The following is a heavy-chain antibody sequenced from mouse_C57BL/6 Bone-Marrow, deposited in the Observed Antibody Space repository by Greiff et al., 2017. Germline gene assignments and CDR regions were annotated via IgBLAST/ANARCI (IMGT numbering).Heavy chain of an antibody. CDR3: ARSSDSSGAMDY. CDR1: GYAFSSSW. V-gene: IGHV1-82*01. CDR2: IYPGDGDT. J-gene: IGHJ4*01. Sequence: QVQLQQSGPELVKPGASVKISCKASGYAFSSSWMNWVKQRPGKGLEWIGRIYPGDGDTNYNGKFKGKATLTADKSSSTAYMQLSSLTSEDSAVYFCARSSDSSGAMDYWGQGTSVTVSS. D-gene: IGHD3-2*02.